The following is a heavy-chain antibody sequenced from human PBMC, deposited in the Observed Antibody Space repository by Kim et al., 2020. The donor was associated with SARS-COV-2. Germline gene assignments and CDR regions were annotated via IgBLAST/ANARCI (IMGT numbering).Heavy chain of an antibody. CDR2: TYYRSKWYN. Sequence: SQTLSLTCAISGDRVSSNSAAWNWIRQSPSRGLEWLGRTYYRSKWYNDYAVSVKSRITINPDTSKNQFSLQLNSVTPEDTAVYYCAREETYSSGWYDAFDIWGQGTMVTVSS. D-gene: IGHD6-19*01. CDR3: AREETYSSGWYDAFDI. V-gene: IGHV6-1*01. CDR1: GDRVSSNSAA. J-gene: IGHJ3*02.